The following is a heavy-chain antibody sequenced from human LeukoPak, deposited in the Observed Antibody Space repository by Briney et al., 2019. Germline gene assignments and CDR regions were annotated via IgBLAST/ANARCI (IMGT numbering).Heavy chain of an antibody. V-gene: IGHV3-74*01. CDR1: GFTFSSYW. CDR2: INGDGSVT. D-gene: IGHD6-19*01. CDR3: AIRIAVPGGFDN. J-gene: IGHJ4*02. Sequence: GGSPRLSCAASGFTFSSYWMHWVRQAPGKGPVWVSHINGDGSVTGYADSVKGRFTISRDNARNTLYVQMNSLRAEDTAVYYCAIRIAVPGGFDNWGQGTLVTVAS.